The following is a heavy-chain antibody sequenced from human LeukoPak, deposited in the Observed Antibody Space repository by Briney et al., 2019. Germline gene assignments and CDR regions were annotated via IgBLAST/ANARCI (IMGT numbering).Heavy chain of an antibody. J-gene: IGHJ4*02. CDR1: GFTFGRHW. CDR3: ARDGVAGGFDY. V-gene: IGHV3-7*01. CDR2: MNQGGSET. D-gene: IGHD6-19*01. Sequence: GGSLRLSCAASGFTFGRHWMRWVRQAPGKGVEWVAHMNQGGSETTNVDSVKGRFTVSRDDAKNLVFLQMSSLRVEDTAVYYCARDGVAGGFDYWGQGILVTVSS.